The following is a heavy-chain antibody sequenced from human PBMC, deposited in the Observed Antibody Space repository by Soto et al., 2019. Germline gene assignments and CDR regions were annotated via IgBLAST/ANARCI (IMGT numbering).Heavy chain of an antibody. CDR2: IYYSGST. V-gene: IGHV4-59*01. J-gene: IGHJ6*02. Sequence: SETLSLTCTVSGGSISSYYWSWIRQPPGKGLEWIGYIYYSGSTNYNPSLKSRVTISVDTSKNQFSLKLSSGTAADTAVYYCARLYSSRVSPGKLYYYYGMDVWGQGTTVTVS. CDR1: GGSISSYY. D-gene: IGHD6-13*01. CDR3: ARLYSSRVSPGKLYYYYGMDV.